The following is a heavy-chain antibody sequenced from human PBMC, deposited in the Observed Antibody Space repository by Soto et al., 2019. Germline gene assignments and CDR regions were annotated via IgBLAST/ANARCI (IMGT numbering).Heavy chain of an antibody. Sequence: GESLKISCKGSRYSFTSYWIGWVRQMPGKGLEWMGIIYPGDSDTRYSPSFQGQVTISADKSISTAYLQWSSLKASDTAMYYCARQPTYYDILTGYQEMYYFDYWGQGTLVTVSS. V-gene: IGHV5-51*01. CDR2: IYPGDSDT. CDR1: RYSFTSYW. D-gene: IGHD3-9*01. J-gene: IGHJ4*02. CDR3: ARQPTYYDILTGYQEMYYFDY.